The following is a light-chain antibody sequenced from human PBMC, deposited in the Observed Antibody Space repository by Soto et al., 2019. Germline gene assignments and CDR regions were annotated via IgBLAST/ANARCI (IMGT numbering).Light chain of an antibody. J-gene: IGKJ5*01. Sequence: EIVMTQSPGTLSLSPGETATLSCRASQSVDSNYLAWYQQKPGQAPRLLVYGISTRATDIPARFSGSGSGTEFTLTISSLQSEDFGIYQCQQHSKWPITFGQGTRLEIK. CDR2: GIS. CDR1: QSVDSN. V-gene: IGKV3-15*01. CDR3: QQHSKWPIT.